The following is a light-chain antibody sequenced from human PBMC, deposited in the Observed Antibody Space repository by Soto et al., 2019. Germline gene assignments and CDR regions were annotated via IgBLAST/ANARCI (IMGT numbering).Light chain of an antibody. CDR1: QSVSSY. J-gene: IGKJ3*01. V-gene: IGKV3-11*01. Sequence: EIVLTQSPATLSLSPGERATLSCRASQSVSSYLAWYQQKPGQAPRLLIYDASNRATGIPARFSGSGSGTDFTLAISSLEPEEFAVSYCQQRSNWPRTFGPGTKVDIK. CDR3: QQRSNWPRT. CDR2: DAS.